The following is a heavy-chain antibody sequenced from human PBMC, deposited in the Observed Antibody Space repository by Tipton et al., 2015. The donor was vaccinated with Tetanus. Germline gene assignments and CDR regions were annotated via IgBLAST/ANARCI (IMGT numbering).Heavy chain of an antibody. CDR1: GFTFKSYT. Sequence: PRLSCTASGFTFKSYTLNWVRQAPGNGLEWVAAISGSRLTPYYADSVKGRFTISRDNSKNTLSLQLNSLRADDTAIYYCARVNGGVRGVFDYWGQGALVTVSS. D-gene: IGHD3-10*01. V-gene: IGHV3-23*01. CDR3: ARVNGGVRGVFDY. CDR2: ISGSRLTP. J-gene: IGHJ4*02.